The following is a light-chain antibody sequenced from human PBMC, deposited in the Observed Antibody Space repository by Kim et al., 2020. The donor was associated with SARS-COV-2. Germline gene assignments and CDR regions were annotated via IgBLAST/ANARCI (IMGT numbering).Light chain of an antibody. CDR1: QGISSS. J-gene: IGKJ4*01. CDR3: HQANNLPFT. V-gene: IGKV1-12*01. Sequence: DIQMTQSPSSVSASVGDRVTITCQASQGISSSLAWYQQKPGKAPKLLIYDASRLQRGVSSRFSGSGSETDFTLTINTLRPEDIAIYYCHQANNLPFTFGGGTKVDIK. CDR2: DAS.